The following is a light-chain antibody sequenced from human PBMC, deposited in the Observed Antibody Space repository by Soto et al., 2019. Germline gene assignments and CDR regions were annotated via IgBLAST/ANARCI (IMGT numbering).Light chain of an antibody. CDR1: QSISNY. CDR2: AAS. J-gene: IGKJ4*01. Sequence: DIQMTQSPSSLSASVGDRVTITCRASQSISNYLNWYQQKPGKAPKLLIYAASSMQSGVPSRFSGMGAGTDFTLTISSLQPEDFATYYCHQSYNTPLTFGGGTKVEIK. CDR3: HQSYNTPLT. V-gene: IGKV1-39*01.